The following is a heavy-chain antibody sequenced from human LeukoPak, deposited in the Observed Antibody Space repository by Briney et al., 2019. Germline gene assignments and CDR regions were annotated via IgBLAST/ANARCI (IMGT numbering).Heavy chain of an antibody. V-gene: IGHV3-48*01. Sequence: GGSLRLSCAASGFTFNTYAMNWVRQAPGKGLEGVSYISSTGTIMYYADSVKGRFTISRDNAKNSPYLQMNSLRAEDTAVYYCVRVFDNWGQGTLVTVSS. CDR1: GFTFNTYA. J-gene: IGHJ4*02. CDR2: ISSTGTIM. CDR3: VRVFDN.